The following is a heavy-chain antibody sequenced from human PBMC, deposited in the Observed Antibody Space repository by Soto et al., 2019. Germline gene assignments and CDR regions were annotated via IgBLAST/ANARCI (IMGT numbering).Heavy chain of an antibody. CDR3: ARDSPYGGVYNWFGP. D-gene: IGHD4-17*01. Sequence: NPSETLSLTCTVSGGSISSYYWSWIRQPPGKGLEWIWYIYYSGSTNYNPSLKSRVTISVDTSKNQFSLKLSSVTAADTAVYYCARDSPYGGVYNWFGPGGQGTLVTVSS. J-gene: IGHJ5*02. V-gene: IGHV4-59*01. CDR2: IYYSGST. CDR1: GGSISSYY.